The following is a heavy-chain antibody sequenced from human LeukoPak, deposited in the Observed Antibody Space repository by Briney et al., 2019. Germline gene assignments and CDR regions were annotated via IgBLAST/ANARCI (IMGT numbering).Heavy chain of an antibody. CDR2: INQDGSGK. CDR1: GFTFNTDW. J-gene: IGHJ5*01. Sequence: GGSLRLSCAASGFTFNTDWMTWVRQAPGKGLEWVASINQDGSGKYYPDSVKGRSTISRDNAKNSLYLQMNSLRAEDTAVYYCARVRPGDADSWGQGTLVSVSS. V-gene: IGHV3-7*01. D-gene: IGHD1-26*01. CDR3: ARVRPGDADS.